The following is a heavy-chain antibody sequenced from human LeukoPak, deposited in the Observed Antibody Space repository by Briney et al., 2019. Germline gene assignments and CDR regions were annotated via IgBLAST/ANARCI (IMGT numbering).Heavy chain of an antibody. V-gene: IGHV3-23*01. D-gene: IGHD3-10*01. CDR2: ISGSGSGGAT. CDR3: AKGGTHYYRSGQYNWFDP. Sequence: GSLRLSCAASGFTFDIHVMTWVRQAPGKGLEWVSSISGSGSGGATYYADSVKGRFTISRDNSKNTLYLEMNSLRVEDTAVYYCAKGGTHYYRSGQYNWFDPRGQGTLVTVSS. J-gene: IGHJ5*02. CDR1: GFTFDIHV.